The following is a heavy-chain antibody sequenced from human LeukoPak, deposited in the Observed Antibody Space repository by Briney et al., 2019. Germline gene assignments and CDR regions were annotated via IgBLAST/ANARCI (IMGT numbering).Heavy chain of an antibody. CDR1: GFTFSSYA. CDR3: ARDPLEYYYDSSGYYY. V-gene: IGHV3-23*01. Sequence: GGSLRLSCAASGFTFSSYAMSWVRQAPGKGLEWVSAISGSGGSTYYADSVKGRFTISRDNSKNTLYLQMNSLRSEDTAVYYCARDPLEYYYDSSGYYYWGQGTLVTVSS. D-gene: IGHD3-22*01. CDR2: ISGSGGST. J-gene: IGHJ4*02.